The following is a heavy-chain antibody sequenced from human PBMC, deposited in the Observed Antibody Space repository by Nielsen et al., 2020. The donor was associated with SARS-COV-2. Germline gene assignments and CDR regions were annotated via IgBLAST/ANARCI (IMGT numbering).Heavy chain of an antibody. CDR2: ISYDGSNK. D-gene: IGHD4-17*01. J-gene: IGHJ4*02. CDR1: GFTFSSYA. V-gene: IGHV3-30*04. Sequence: GESLKISCAASGFTFSSYAMHWVRQAPGKGLEWVAVISYDGSNKYYADSVKGRFTISRDNSKNTLYLQMNSLRAEDTAVYYCARQPSDYVGDYFDYWGQGTLVTVSS. CDR3: ARQPSDYVGDYFDY.